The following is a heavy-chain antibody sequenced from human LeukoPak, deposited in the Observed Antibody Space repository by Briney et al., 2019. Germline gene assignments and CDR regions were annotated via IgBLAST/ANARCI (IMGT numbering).Heavy chain of an antibody. CDR3: ASPTFTMVRGVEYYFDY. CDR1: GFTFSRYA. J-gene: IGHJ4*02. D-gene: IGHD3-10*01. CDR2: ISYDGNKK. Sequence: GGSLRLSCAASGFTFSRYAMHWVRQAPGKGLQWVAVISYDGNKKYYADSVKGRLTISRDNSKNTLYVQMSSLGADDTAVYYCASPTFTMVRGVEYYFDYWGQGTLVTVSS. V-gene: IGHV3-30*04.